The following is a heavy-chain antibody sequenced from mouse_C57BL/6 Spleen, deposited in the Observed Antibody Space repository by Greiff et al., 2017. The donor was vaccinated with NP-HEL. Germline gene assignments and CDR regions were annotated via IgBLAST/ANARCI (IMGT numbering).Heavy chain of an antibody. Sequence: QVQLKQSGAELVRPGASVTLSCKASGYTFTDYEMHWVKQTPVHGLEWIGAIDPETGGTAYNQKFKGKAILTADKSSSTAYMELRSLTSEDSAVYYCTRFYGNSFDYWGQGTTLTVSS. V-gene: IGHV1-15*01. CDR2: IDPETGGT. J-gene: IGHJ2*01. CDR3: TRFYGNSFDY. CDR1: GYTFTDYE. D-gene: IGHD2-1*01.